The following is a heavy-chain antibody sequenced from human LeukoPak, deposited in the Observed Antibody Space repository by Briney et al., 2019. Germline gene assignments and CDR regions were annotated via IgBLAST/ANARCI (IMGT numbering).Heavy chain of an antibody. Sequence: SETLSLTCTVSGGSISSGSYYWSWIRQPPGKGLEWIGEINHSGSTNYNPSLKSRVTISVDTSKNQFSLKLSSVTAADTAVYYCAIGQWLVLDYWGQGTLVTVSS. CDR1: GGSISSGSYY. J-gene: IGHJ4*02. V-gene: IGHV4-39*07. CDR3: AIGQWLVLDY. CDR2: INHSGST. D-gene: IGHD6-19*01.